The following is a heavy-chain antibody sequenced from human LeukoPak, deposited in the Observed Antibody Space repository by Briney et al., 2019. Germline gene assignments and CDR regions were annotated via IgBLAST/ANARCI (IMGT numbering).Heavy chain of an antibody. J-gene: IGHJ4*02. CDR2: ISYDGSNK. CDR1: GFTFSSYG. V-gene: IGHV3-30*18. Sequence: PGGSLRLSCAASGFTFSSYGMHWVRQAPGKGLEGVAVISYDGSNKYYADSVKGRFTISRDNSKNTLYLQMNSLRAEDTAVYYCAKALFPYWGQGTLVTVSS. CDR3: AKALFPY.